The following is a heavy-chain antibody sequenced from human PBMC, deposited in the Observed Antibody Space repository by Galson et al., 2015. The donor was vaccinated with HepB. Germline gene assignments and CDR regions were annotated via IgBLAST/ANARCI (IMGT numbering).Heavy chain of an antibody. J-gene: IGHJ6*03. V-gene: IGHV1-69*13. CDR2: IIPIFGTA. Sequence: SVKVSCKASGGTFSSYAISWVRQAPGQGLEWMRGIIPIFGTANYAQKFQGRVTITADESTSTAYMELSSLRSEDTAVYYCARDSYVAILTGCMDVWGKGTTVTVSS. CDR1: GGTFSSYA. D-gene: IGHD3-9*01. CDR3: ARDSYVAILTGCMDV.